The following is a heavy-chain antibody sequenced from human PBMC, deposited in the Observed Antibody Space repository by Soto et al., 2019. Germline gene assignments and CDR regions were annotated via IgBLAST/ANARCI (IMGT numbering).Heavy chain of an antibody. J-gene: IGHJ4*02. CDR2: ISGSGGST. D-gene: IGHD6-19*01. V-gene: IGHV3-23*01. Sequence: GGSLRLSCAASGFTFSSYAMSWVRQAPGKGLEWVSAISGSGGSTYYADSVKGRFTISRDNSKNTLYLQMNSLRAEDTAVYYSAKVVSRWLVKGYWGQGTLVTVSS. CDR3: AKVVSRWLVKGY. CDR1: GFTFSSYA.